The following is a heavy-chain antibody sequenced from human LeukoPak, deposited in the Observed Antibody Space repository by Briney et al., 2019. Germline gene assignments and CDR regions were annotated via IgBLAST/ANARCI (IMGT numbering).Heavy chain of an antibody. CDR2: INHSGST. D-gene: IGHD3-10*01. CDR1: GGSFSGYY. CDR3: ATEPAPGIDY. Sequence: PSETLSLTCAVYGGSFSGYYWSWIRQPPGKGLEWIGEINHSGSTNYNPSLKSRVTISVDTSKNQFSLKLSSVTAADTAVYYCATEPAPGIDYWGQGTLVTASS. V-gene: IGHV4-34*01. J-gene: IGHJ4*02.